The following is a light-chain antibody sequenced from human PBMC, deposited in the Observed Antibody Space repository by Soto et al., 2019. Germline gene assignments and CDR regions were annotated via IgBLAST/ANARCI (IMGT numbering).Light chain of an antibody. V-gene: IGLV2-8*01. J-gene: IGLJ2*01. CDR2: EVS. Sequence: QSALTQPPSASGSPGQSVAISCTGTSSDVGGYNYVSWYQQHPGKAPKLMIYEVSKRPSGVPNRFSGSKSGNPASLTVSGLQTEDEAVYYCYSYAGSNNWGVFGGGTKLTVL. CDR1: SSDVGGYNY. CDR3: YSYAGSNNWGV.